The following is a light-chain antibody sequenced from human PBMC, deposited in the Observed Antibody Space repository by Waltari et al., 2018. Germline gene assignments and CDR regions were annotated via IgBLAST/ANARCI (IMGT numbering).Light chain of an antibody. Sequence: SYELTQPPSVSVSPGQTASITCSGDKLGDKYASWYQQRPGQSPVLVIYQDNKRPSGIPEPFSGSNSGTTATLTISGTQAMDEADYYCQAWDGTTAGVLFGGGTKLTVL. CDR2: QDN. CDR3: QAWDGTTAGVL. CDR1: KLGDKY. J-gene: IGLJ2*01. V-gene: IGLV3-1*01.